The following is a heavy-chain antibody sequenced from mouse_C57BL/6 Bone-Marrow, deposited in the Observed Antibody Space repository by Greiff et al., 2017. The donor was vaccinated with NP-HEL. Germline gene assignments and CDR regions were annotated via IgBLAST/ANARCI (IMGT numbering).Heavy chain of an antibody. CDR1: GYTFTDYY. CDR3: ARGGYIGGLRRPTGYTY. Sequence: EVKLMESGPVLVKPGASVKMSCKASGYTFTDYYMNWVKQSHGKSLEWIGVINPYNGGTSYNQKFKGKATLTVDKSSSTAYMELNSLTSEDSAVYYCARGGYIGGLRRPTGYTYWGQGTSVTVSS. J-gene: IGHJ4*01. V-gene: IGHV1-19*01. D-gene: IGHD2-4*01. CDR2: INPYNGGT.